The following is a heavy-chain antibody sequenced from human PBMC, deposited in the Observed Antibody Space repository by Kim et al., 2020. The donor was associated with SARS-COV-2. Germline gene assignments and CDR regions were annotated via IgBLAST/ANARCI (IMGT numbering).Heavy chain of an antibody. Sequence: GGSLRLSCAASGFTFDDYAMHWVRQAPGKGLEWVSGISWNSGSIAYADSVKGRFTISRDNAKNSLYLQMNSLRAEDTALYYCAKASSSWYSGKHGPGGYLVYWGPGAPCTVSS. D-gene: IGHD6-13*01. J-gene: IGHJ4*02. CDR3: AKASSSWYSGKHGPGGYLVY. CDR2: ISWNSGSI. V-gene: IGHV3-9*01. CDR1: GFTFDDYA.